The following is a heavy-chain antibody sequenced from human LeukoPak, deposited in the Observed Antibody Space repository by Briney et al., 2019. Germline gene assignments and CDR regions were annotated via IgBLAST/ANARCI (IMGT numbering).Heavy chain of an antibody. V-gene: IGHV4-31*03. J-gene: IGHJ5*02. CDR1: GGSISIGGYY. Sequence: SETLSLTCTVSGGSISIGGYYWRWIRQPPGKGLEWIGYIYYSGITYYNPSLKSRVTISVDTSKNQFSLKLNSVTAADTAVYYCARRSRTIWANWFDPWGQGILVTVSS. CDR3: ARRSRTIWANWFDP. D-gene: IGHD5/OR15-5a*01. CDR2: IYYSGIT.